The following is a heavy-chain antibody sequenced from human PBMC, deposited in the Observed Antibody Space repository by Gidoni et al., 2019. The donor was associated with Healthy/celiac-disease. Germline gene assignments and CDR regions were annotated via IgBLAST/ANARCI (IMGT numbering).Heavy chain of an antibody. Sequence: QVQLVESGGGVVQPGRSLRRPCAASGFTFSSYAMHWVRQAPGKGLEWVAVISYDGSNKYYADSVKGRFTISRDNSKNTLYLQMNSLRAEDTAVYYCARDPVKCSGGSCYSGEDYFDYWGQGTLVTVSS. CDR1: GFTFSSYA. D-gene: IGHD2-15*01. V-gene: IGHV3-30-3*01. CDR2: ISYDGSNK. CDR3: ARDPVKCSGGSCYSGEDYFDY. J-gene: IGHJ4*02.